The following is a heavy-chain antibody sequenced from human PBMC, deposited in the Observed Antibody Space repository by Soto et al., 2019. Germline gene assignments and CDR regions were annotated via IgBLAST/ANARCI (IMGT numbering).Heavy chain of an antibody. CDR1: GFSFSTYD. CDR3: ASAGGYASSWYGFDY. CDR2: IGTAGDT. D-gene: IGHD6-13*01. Sequence: GGSLRLSCAASGFSFSTYDMHWVRQTTGKGLEWVSSIGTAGDTYYAGSVKGRFTISREDAKNSFYLQMNSLRAEDTAVYYCASAGGYASSWYGFDYWGHGTRVTVSS. J-gene: IGHJ4*01. V-gene: IGHV3-13*01.